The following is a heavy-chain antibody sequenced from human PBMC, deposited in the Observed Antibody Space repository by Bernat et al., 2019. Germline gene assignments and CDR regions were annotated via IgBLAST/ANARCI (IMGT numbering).Heavy chain of an antibody. CDR1: GFTFSSYA. CDR2: ISYDGSNK. J-gene: IGHJ3*02. V-gene: IGHV3-30*01. D-gene: IGHD5-12*01. CDR3: ARDQAEYSGYDSGGAFDI. Sequence: QVQLVESGGGVVQPGRSLRLSCAASGFTFSSYAMHWVRQAPGKGLEWVAVISYDGSNKYYADSVKGRFTITRDNSKNTLYLQMNSLRAEDTAVYYWARDQAEYSGYDSGGAFDIWGQGTMVTVSS.